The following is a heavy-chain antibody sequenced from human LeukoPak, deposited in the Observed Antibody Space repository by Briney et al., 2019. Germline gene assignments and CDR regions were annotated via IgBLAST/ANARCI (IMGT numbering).Heavy chain of an antibody. CDR1: GGSFSGYY. Sequence: SETLSLTCAGYGGSFSGYYWSWIRRPPGKGLEWIGEINHSGSTNYNPSLKSRVTISVDTSKNQFSLKLSSVTAADTAVYYCARSDTVATIGGYYYYMAVWGKGTTATVSS. V-gene: IGHV4-34*01. CDR2: INHSGST. CDR3: ARSDTVATIGGYYYYMAV. J-gene: IGHJ6*03. D-gene: IGHD5-12*01.